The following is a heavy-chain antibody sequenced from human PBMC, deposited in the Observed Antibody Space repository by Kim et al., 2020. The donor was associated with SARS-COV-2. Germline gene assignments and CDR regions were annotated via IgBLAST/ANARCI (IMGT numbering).Heavy chain of an antibody. V-gene: IGHV5-51*01. D-gene: IGHD3-10*01. CDR3: VGSGSSQPPFDY. Sequence: RSSPSFQGQVTISADKSISTAYLQWSSLKASDTAMYYCVGSGSSQPPFDYWGQGTLVTVSS. J-gene: IGHJ4*02.